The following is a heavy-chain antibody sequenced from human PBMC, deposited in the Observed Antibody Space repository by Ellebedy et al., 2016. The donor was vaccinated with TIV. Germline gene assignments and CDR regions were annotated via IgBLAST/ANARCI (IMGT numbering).Heavy chain of an antibody. CDR2: LYSDGSS. CDR3: ARGGGGMTTDFDF. V-gene: IGHV3-66*01. J-gene: IGHJ4*02. Sequence: GGSLRLSXAASGLTISTTYMSWVRQAPGKGLEWLSVLYSDGSSYYADSVNGRFFISRDNSKNTLSLQLTGLRAEDTAVYFCARGGGGMTTDFDFWGQGTLVTVSS. D-gene: IGHD4-11*01. CDR1: GLTISTTY.